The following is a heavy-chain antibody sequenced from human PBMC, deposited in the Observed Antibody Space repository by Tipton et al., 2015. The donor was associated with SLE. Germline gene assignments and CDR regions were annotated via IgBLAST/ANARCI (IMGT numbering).Heavy chain of an antibody. D-gene: IGHD3-3*01. V-gene: IGHV3-7*01. CDR3: ARVSPLRFLEWFLDY. J-gene: IGHJ4*02. Sequence: SLRLSCAASGFTFSLYWMSWVRQAPGKGLEWVANIKQDGSETYYVDSVKGRFTISRDNAKNSLYLQMNSLRAEDTAVYYCARVSPLRFLEWFLDYWGQGTLVTVSS. CDR1: GFTFSLYW. CDR2: IKQDGSET.